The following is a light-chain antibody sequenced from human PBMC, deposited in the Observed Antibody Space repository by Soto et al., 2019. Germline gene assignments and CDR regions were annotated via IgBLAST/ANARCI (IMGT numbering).Light chain of an antibody. Sequence: EIVLTQSPNTLSLSPGERATLSCRASQSVSSGYLGWYQQKPGQALRLLIYGASSRATGIPDRFSGSGSGTDFTLTISRLEPEDFAVYYCQQYGNSPPSVTFGPGTKVEIK. J-gene: IGKJ3*01. CDR3: QQYGNSPPSVT. CDR2: GAS. CDR1: QSVSSGY. V-gene: IGKV3-20*01.